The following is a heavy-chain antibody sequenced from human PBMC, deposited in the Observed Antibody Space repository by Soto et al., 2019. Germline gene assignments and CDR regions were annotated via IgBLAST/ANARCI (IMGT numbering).Heavy chain of an antibody. D-gene: IGHD4-17*01. J-gene: IGHJ4*02. CDR2: INKGGSDK. CDR3: ARGVTTVDY. V-gene: IGHV3-7*01. CDR1: GFSFTTYW. Sequence: EVQLVESGGGLVQPGESRRLSCAASGFSFTTYWMSWVRQAPGKGLEWVATINKGGSDKYYVDSVKGRFTIARDSAKNSLYLQMNSLRVEDTAVYYCARGVTTVDYWGQGTLVTVSS.